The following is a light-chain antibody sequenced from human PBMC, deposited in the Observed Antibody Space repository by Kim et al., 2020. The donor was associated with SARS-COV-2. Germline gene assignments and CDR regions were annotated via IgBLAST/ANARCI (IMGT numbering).Light chain of an antibody. V-gene: IGKV1-39*01. CDR3: QHSQSLPYT. Sequence: DIQMTQSPSSLAASAGDRVTITCRASQNIRKNLHWYQQKPGKAPNLLIYGTSSLQGGVPSRFTGAGSGTDFTLTISSLQPEDFATYFCQHSQSLPYTFGQGTKLEIK. J-gene: IGKJ2*01. CDR1: QNIRKN. CDR2: GTS.